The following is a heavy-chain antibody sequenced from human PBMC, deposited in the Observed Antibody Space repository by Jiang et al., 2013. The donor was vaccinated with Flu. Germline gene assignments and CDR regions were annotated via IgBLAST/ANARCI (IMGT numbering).Heavy chain of an antibody. CDR1: GYTFTSYY. Sequence: SGAEVKKPGASVKVSCKASGYTFTSYYMHWVRQAPGQGLEWMGIINPSGGSTSYAQKFQGRVTMTRDTSTSTVYMELSSLRSEDTAVYYCAGSWARYYFDYWGQGTLVTVSS. V-gene: IGHV1-46*03. CDR3: AGSWARYYFDY. CDR2: INPSGGST. J-gene: IGHJ4*02. D-gene: IGHD3-10*01.